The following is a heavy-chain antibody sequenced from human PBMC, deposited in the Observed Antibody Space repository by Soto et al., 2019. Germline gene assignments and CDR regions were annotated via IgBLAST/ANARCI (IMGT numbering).Heavy chain of an antibody. J-gene: IGHJ4*02. D-gene: IGHD1-26*01. Sequence: GESLKISCAASGFTFSSYAMSWVRQAPGKGLEWVSAISGSGGSTYYADSVKGRFTISRDNSKNTLYLQMNSLRAEDTAVYYCAKEEGGVVGATDYWGQGTLVTVSS. CDR2: ISGSGGST. CDR1: GFTFSSYA. CDR3: AKEEGGVVGATDY. V-gene: IGHV3-23*01.